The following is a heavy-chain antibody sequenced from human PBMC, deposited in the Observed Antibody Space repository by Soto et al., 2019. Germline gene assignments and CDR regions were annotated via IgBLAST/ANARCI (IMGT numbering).Heavy chain of an antibody. Sequence: RASVKVSCKASGYTFTSYAMHWVRQAPGQRLEWMGWINAGNGNTKYSQKFQGRVTITRDTSASTAYMELSSLRSGDTAVYYCARVYSSSWYGYYYYGMDVWGQGTTVTVSS. CDR3: ARVYSSSWYGYYYYGMDV. CDR1: GYTFTSYA. J-gene: IGHJ6*02. D-gene: IGHD6-13*01. V-gene: IGHV1-3*01. CDR2: INAGNGNT.